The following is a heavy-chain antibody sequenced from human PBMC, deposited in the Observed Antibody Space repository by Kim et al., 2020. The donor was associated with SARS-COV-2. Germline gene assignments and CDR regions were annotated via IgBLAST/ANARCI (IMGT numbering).Heavy chain of an antibody. CDR3: AKDEGRGRYYYYGMDV. CDR1: GFTFSSYG. V-gene: IGHV3-30*18. CDR2: ISYDGSNK. D-gene: IGHD3-10*01. J-gene: IGHJ6*02. Sequence: GGSLRLSCAASGFTFSSYGMHWVRQAPGKGLEWVAVISYDGSNKYYADSVKGRFTISRDNSKNTLYLQMNSLRAEDTAVYYCAKDEGRGRYYYYGMDVWGQGTTVTVSS.